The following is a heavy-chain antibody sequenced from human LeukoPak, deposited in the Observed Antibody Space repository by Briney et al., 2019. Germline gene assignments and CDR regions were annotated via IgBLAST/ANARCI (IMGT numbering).Heavy chain of an antibody. CDR1: GFTFSSYS. V-gene: IGHV3-21*01. CDR3: ASQRGIVLLPAAIYFDY. D-gene: IGHD2-2*01. Sequence: GGSLRLSCAASGFTFSSYSMNWVRQAPGKGLEWVSSISSSSSYIYYADSVKGRFTISRDNAKNSLYLQMNSLRAEDTAVYYCASQRGIVLLPAAIYFDYWGQGTLVTVSS. CDR2: ISSSSSYI. J-gene: IGHJ4*02.